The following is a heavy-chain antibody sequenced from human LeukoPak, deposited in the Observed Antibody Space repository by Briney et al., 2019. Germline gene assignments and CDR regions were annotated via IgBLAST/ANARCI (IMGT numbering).Heavy chain of an antibody. V-gene: IGHV3-48*01. CDR1: GFTFSSYS. CDR2: ISSSSSTT. CDR3: ARDGGTDTHDWYFDL. J-gene: IGHJ2*01. D-gene: IGHD3-16*01. Sequence: GGSLRLSCAAPGFTFSSYSMNWVRQAPGKGLEWVSYISSSSSTTYYAASVKGRFTISRDNAKNSLYLQMNSLRAEDTAVYYCARDGGTDTHDWYFDLWGRGTQVTVSS.